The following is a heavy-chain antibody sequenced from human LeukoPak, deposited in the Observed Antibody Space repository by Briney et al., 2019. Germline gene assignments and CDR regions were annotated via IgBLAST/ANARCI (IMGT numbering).Heavy chain of an antibody. CDR2: ISYDGSNK. D-gene: IGHD3-10*01. CDR1: GFTFSSYA. V-gene: IGHV3-30-3*01. Sequence: PGGSLRPSCAASGFTFSSYAMHWVRQAPGKGLEWVAVISYDGSNKYYADSVKGRFTISRDNSKNTLYLQMNSLRAEDTAVYYCASPGGSGSQFDYWGQGTLVTVSS. J-gene: IGHJ4*02. CDR3: ASPGGSGSQFDY.